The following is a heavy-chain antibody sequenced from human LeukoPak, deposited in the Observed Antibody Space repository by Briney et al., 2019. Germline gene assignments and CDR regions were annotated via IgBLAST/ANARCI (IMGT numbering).Heavy chain of an antibody. J-gene: IGHJ6*03. CDR3: ARHYGSGSGYYYYYMDV. CDR1: GGSFSGYY. CDR2: INHSGTT. Sequence: SETLSLTCAVSGGSFSGYYWSWIRQPPGKGLEWIGEINHSGTTNYIPSLRSRVTISVDTSKNQFSLKLSSVTAADTAVYYCARHYGSGSGYYYYYMDVWGKGTTVTVSS. V-gene: IGHV4-34*01. D-gene: IGHD3-10*01.